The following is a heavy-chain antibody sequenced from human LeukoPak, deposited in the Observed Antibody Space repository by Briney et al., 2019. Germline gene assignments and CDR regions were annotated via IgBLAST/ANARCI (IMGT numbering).Heavy chain of an antibody. D-gene: IGHD3-10*01. CDR2: IYYSGST. CDR3: ARHMVWITNFYYYMDV. CDR1: GGSFSSSSYY. Sequence: SETLSLTCTVSGGSFSSSSYYWGWIRQPPGKGLEWIGSIYYSGSTYYNPSLKSRVTISVDTSKNQFSLKLSSVTAADTAVYYCARHMVWITNFYYYMDVWGKGTTVTVSS. J-gene: IGHJ6*03. V-gene: IGHV4-39*01.